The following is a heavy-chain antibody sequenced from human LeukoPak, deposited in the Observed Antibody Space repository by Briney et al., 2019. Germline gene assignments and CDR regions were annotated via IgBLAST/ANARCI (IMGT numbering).Heavy chain of an antibody. V-gene: IGHV3-15*01. CDR2: IRTKTDGGTT. D-gene: IGHD3-16*01. Sequence: KPGGSLRLSFAASGXTFDTDWMNWFRQAPGKGLEWVGLIRTKTDGGTTDSAAPVKGRFAISRDDSRNMLFLQINSLKTEDTGVYYCTTGGPRRHWGQGILVTVSS. CDR3: TTGGPRRH. J-gene: IGHJ4*02. CDR1: GXTFDTDW.